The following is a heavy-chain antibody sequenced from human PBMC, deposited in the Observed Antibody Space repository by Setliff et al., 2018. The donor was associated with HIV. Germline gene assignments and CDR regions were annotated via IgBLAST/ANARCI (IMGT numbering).Heavy chain of an antibody. V-gene: IGHV3-74*01. CDR3: TRDFSESNGFALDY. J-gene: IGHJ4*02. Sequence: PGGSLRLSCAASGFSLSNYWIHWVRQAPGKGLVWASRINSDGSSRRYADSVRGRFTISRDNAKNTLYLQMNSLRAEDTAVYYCTRDFSESNGFALDYWGQGTLVTVSS. CDR2: INSDGSSR. D-gene: IGHD3-22*01. CDR1: GFSLSNYW.